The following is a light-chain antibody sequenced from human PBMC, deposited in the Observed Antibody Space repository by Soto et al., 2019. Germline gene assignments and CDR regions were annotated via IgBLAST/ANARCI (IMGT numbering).Light chain of an antibody. V-gene: IGLV2-23*01. CDR2: EGS. CDR1: SSDVGSYNL. J-gene: IGLJ1*01. CDR3: CSYAGSSTLV. Sequence: QSALTQPASVSGSPGHSITISCTGTSSDVGSYNLVSWYQQHPGKAPKLMIYEGSKRPSGVSNRFSGSKSGNTASLTISGLQAEEEADYYCCSYAGSSTLVFGTGTKVTVL.